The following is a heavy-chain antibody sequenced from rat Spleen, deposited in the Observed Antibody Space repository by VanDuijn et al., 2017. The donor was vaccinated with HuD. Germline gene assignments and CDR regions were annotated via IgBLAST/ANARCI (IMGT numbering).Heavy chain of an antibody. CDR3: ARITTPYVMDA. Sequence: EVQLVESGGGLVQPGRSLKFSCAASGFTFSDYAMAWVRQAPKKGLEWVATIIYDGSSTYYRDSVKGRFTISRDNAKSTLYLQMDSLRSEDTATYYCARITTPYVMDAWGQGASVTVSS. CDR2: IIYDGSST. V-gene: IGHV5-17*01. CDR1: GFTFSDYA. J-gene: IGHJ4*01. D-gene: IGHD1-10*01.